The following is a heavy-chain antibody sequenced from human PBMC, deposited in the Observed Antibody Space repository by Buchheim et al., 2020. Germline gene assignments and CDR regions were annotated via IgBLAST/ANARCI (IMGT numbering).Heavy chain of an antibody. CDR3: ARDNAYDSSGYGVVGIDY. CDR2: INPSGGST. J-gene: IGHJ4*02. V-gene: IGHV1-46*01. D-gene: IGHD3-22*01. Sequence: QVQLVQSGAEVKKPGASVKVSCKASGYTFTSYYMHWVRQAPGQGLEWMGIINPSGGSTSYAQKFQGRVTMTRDTSTTTVYKELSSLRSEDTAVYYCARDNAYDSSGYGVVGIDYWGQGTL. CDR1: GYTFTSYY.